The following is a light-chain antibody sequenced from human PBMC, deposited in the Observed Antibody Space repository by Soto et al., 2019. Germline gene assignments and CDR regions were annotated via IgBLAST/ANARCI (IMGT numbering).Light chain of an antibody. J-gene: IGKJ1*01. CDR1: QSVSSN. CDR2: GAS. CDR3: QQHNNWPRT. Sequence: EIVMTQSPATLSVSPGERATLSCRASQSVSSNSACYQQKPGRAPRLLVYGASTRATGIPASFSGSGSGTEFTLTISSLQAEDFAVYYCQQHNNWPRTLGQGTKVEIK. V-gene: IGKV3-15*01.